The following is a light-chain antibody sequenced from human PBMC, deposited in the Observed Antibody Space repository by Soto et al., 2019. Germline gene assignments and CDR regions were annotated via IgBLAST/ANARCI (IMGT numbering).Light chain of an antibody. J-gene: IGLJ2*01. V-gene: IGLV2-8*01. Sequence: QSALTQPPSASGSPGQSVTISCTGTSSDVGGYNYVSWYQHHPGKAPKLMIYGVNKRPSGVSDRFSGSKSGNTASLTVSGLQAEDEADYYCSSYAGSNSVGVFGGGTKLTVL. CDR2: GVN. CDR3: SSYAGSNSVGV. CDR1: SSDVGGYNY.